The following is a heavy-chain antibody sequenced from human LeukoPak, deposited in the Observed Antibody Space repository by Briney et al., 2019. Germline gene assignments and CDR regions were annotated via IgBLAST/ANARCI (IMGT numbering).Heavy chain of an antibody. CDR3: ARGPAAAGTSGHVDY. J-gene: IGHJ4*02. CDR2: ISAYNGNT. CDR1: GYTFTSYG. Sequence: ASEKVSCKASGYTFTSYGISWVRQAPGQGLEWMGWISAYNGNTNYAQKLQGRVTMTTDTSTSTAYMELRSLRSDDTAVYYCARGPAAAGTSGHVDYWGQGTLVTVSS. D-gene: IGHD6-13*01. V-gene: IGHV1-18*04.